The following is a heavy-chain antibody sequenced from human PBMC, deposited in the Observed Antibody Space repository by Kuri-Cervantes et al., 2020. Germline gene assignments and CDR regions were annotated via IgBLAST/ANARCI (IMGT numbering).Heavy chain of an antibody. D-gene: IGHD4-17*01. CDR1: GGSFSGYY. CDR2: IYYSGST. CDR3: ARGTTATHIYYYYGMDV. Sequence: SETLSLTCAVYGGSFSGYYWSWIRQPLGKGLEWIGYIYYSGSTNYNPSLKSRVTISVDTSKNQFSLKLSSVTAADTAVYYCARGTTATHIYYYYGMDVWGQGTTVTVSS. V-gene: IGHV4-59*01. J-gene: IGHJ6*02.